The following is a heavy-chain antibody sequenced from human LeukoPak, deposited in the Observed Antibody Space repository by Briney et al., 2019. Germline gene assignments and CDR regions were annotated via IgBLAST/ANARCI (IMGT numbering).Heavy chain of an antibody. CDR3: FFKQKTAYEILTGHSPAFFDY. D-gene: IGHD3-9*01. CDR1: GYTFTGYN. CDR2: MNPNSGNT. Sequence: GASVKVSCKASGYTFTGYNMHWGRQAPGQGLEWMGRMNPNSGNTGYAQKFPGRVTMTRNTSISTAYMELSSLRSEDPAVYFFFFKQKTAYEILTGHSPAFFDYWGQGTLVTVSS. V-gene: IGHV1-8*02. J-gene: IGHJ4*02.